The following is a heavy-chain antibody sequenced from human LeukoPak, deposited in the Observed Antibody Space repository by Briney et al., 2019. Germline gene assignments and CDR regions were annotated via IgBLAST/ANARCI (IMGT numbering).Heavy chain of an antibody. CDR3: AGSSGWARYFDY. CDR2: IKQDGSEE. Sequence: GESLKISRAASGHSFSDYWMNWVRQAPGKGLEWVANIKQDGSEEYYVDSVKGRFTLSRDNAKKSLYLQMNSLRAEDTAVYYCAGSSGWARYFDYWGQGTLVTVSS. D-gene: IGHD6-19*01. V-gene: IGHV3-7*05. J-gene: IGHJ4*02. CDR1: GHSFSDYW.